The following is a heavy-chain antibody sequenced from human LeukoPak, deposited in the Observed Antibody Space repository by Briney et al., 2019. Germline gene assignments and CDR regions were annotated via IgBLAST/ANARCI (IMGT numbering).Heavy chain of an antibody. CDR3: VRSYFGSGDS. CDR2: LYYSGST. J-gene: IGHJ4*02. D-gene: IGHD3-10*01. V-gene: IGHV3-66*01. Sequence: PGGSLRLSCAASGFTVTYNYMTCVRQAPGKGLEWVSVLYYSGSTYYSDSVTGRFTISRDNSKNTLFLQMNSLRAEDTAVYYCVRSYFGSGDSWGQGTLVTVSS. CDR1: GFTVTYNY.